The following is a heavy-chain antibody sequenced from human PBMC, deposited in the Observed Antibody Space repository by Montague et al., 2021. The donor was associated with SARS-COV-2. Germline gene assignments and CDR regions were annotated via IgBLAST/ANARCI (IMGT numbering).Heavy chain of an antibody. CDR2: INNSGTA. Sequence: SETLSLTCAVYGGSFSVYYWSWLRQSPRRGLEWISEINNSGTANYNPSLKSRVSISVDTSKNQFTLKLTSVTAAATAMYYCAKEREVVRAARTLVAFDLWGQGTMVTVSS. CDR3: AKEREVVRAARTLVAFDL. V-gene: IGHV4-34*01. J-gene: IGHJ3*01. D-gene: IGHD2-2*01. CDR1: GGSFSVYY.